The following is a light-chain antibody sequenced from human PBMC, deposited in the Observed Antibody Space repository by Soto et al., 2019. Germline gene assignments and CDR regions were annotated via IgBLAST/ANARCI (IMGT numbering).Light chain of an antibody. Sequence: DVKVSLSPASLSASVGDRVTITCRASQSISIYLNWYQQKPGEAPKLLIFTGSLLHSGVPPRFSGSGSGTDFTLTISLVQPEDSATYYWQQTLSFPRTFGQGTKVDNK. V-gene: IGKV1-39*01. CDR1: QSISIY. J-gene: IGKJ1*01. CDR2: TGS. CDR3: QQTLSFPRT.